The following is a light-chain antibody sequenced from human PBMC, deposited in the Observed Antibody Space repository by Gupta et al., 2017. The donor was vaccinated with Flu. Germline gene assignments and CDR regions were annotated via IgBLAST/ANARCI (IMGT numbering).Light chain of an antibody. Sequence: TLSLSPGERATLSCRASQSVSSSYLAWYQQKPGQAPRLLIYGASSRATGIPDWFSGSGSGTDFTLTISRLEPEDFAVYYCQQYGSSPPNTFGQGTKLEIK. V-gene: IGKV3-20*01. J-gene: IGKJ2*01. CDR1: QSVSSSY. CDR2: GAS. CDR3: QQYGSSPPNT.